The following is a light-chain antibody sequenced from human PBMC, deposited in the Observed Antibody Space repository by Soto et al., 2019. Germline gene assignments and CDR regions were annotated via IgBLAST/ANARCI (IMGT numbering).Light chain of an antibody. CDR3: QQSVTCLWT. Sequence: DIQMTQSPSSLSASVGDRVTITCLASQGICWYLHWDKQKPGKAPKLLIYTESSLQSGVPSRFRGSGSGTDFTLTISSLQPADFSTSFCQQSVTCLWTFGQGTKVEI. V-gene: IGKV1-39*01. CDR2: TES. CDR1: QGICWY. J-gene: IGKJ1*01.